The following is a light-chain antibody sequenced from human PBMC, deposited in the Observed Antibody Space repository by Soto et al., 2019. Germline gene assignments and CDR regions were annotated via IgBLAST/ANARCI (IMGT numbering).Light chain of an antibody. CDR3: QEYIHWPPGM. CDR2: DTS. J-gene: IGKJ1*01. V-gene: IGKV3-15*01. Sequence: EIVGTQSSATLSASPGGRVTLSCRASQVVSRRLAWYQQRLGQVSRLLIYDTSTRAPGISARFSGSGSGTEFTLTISSLQSEDFAVYYCQEYIHWPPGMFGPGTTVDIK. CDR1: QVVSRR.